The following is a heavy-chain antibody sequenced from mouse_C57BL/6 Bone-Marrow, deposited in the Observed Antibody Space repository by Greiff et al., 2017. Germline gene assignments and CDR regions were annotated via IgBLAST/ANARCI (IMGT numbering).Heavy chain of an antibody. Sequence: VQLKQSGPELVKPGASVKIPCKASGYTFTDYNMDWVKQSHGKSLEWIGDIIPNDGGTIYNEKFKGKATLTVEKSSSTADMELRSLTSEDTAVYYCARGVYYGNVYAMDYWGQGTSVTVSS. CDR2: IIPNDGGT. V-gene: IGHV1-18*01. D-gene: IGHD2-1*01. CDR3: ARGVYYGNVYAMDY. CDR1: GYTFTDYN. J-gene: IGHJ4*01.